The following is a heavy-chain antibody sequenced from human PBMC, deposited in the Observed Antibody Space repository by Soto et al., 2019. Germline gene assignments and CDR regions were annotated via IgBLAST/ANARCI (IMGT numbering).Heavy chain of an antibody. D-gene: IGHD1-26*01. Sequence: QVQLQESGPGLVKPSETLSLTCTVSGGFSSSHFWNWIRQPPGKGPEWIGYINDSGSTKYNPSLKSRASMSVDTSKNQFSLTLYSVTAADTAVYYCAREAAARGASDFGMDVWGQGTTVIVSS. CDR1: GGFSSSHF. V-gene: IGHV4-59*11. CDR2: INDSGST. J-gene: IGHJ6*02. CDR3: AREAAARGASDFGMDV.